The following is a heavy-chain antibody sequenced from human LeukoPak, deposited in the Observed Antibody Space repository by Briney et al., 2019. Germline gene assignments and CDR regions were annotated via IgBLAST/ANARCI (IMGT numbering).Heavy chain of an antibody. CDR1: GGSVSSGSYY. V-gene: IGHV4-61*01. J-gene: IGHJ5*02. Sequence: PSETLSLTCTVSGGSVSSGSYYRSWIRQPPGKGLEWIGYIYYSRSTNYNPSLKSRVAISVDTSKNQFSLKLTSVTAADTAVYYCARGGEVGTTTAWFDPWGQGILVTVSS. D-gene: IGHD1-26*01. CDR2: IYYSRST. CDR3: ARGGEVGTTTAWFDP.